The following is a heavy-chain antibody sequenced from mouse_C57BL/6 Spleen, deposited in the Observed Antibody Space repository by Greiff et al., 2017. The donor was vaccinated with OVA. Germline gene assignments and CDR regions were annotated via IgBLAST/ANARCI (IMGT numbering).Heavy chain of an antibody. V-gene: IGHV1-59*01. CDR3: ARGYYGSSYGFDY. Sequence: QVHVKQPGAELVRPGTSVKLSCKASGYTFTSYWMHWVKQRPGQGLEWIGVIDPSDSYTNYNQKFKGKATLTVDTSSSTAYMQLSSLTSEDSAVYYCARGYYGSSYGFDYWGQGTTLTVSS. D-gene: IGHD1-1*01. J-gene: IGHJ2*01. CDR1: GYTFTSYW. CDR2: IDPSDSYT.